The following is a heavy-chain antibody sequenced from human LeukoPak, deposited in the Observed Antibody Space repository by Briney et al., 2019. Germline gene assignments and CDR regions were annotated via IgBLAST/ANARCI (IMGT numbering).Heavy chain of an antibody. CDR2: NSSRGYTI. J-gene: IGHJ5*02. V-gene: IGHV3-48*03. Sequence: GGSLRLSCAPSGFPFSSYEMNWVRQAPGKGLEGVSYNSSRGYTIYYADSVEGRFTISRDNAKHSLYLQMKSLRVEDTAVYFCARDRRYYEYCDAWGQGALVTVLS. D-gene: IGHD3-10*01. CDR3: ARDRRYYEYCDA. CDR1: GFPFSSYE.